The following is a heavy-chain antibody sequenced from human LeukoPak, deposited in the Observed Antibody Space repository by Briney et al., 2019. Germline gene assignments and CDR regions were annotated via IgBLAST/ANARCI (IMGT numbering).Heavy chain of an antibody. V-gene: IGHV4-61*08. D-gene: IGHD3-22*01. CDR3: ARAPSWGRDSSGPFDY. CDR1: GGSISSGGYY. J-gene: IGHJ4*02. Sequence: SETLSLTCTVSGGSISSGGYYWSWIRQHPGKGLEWIGYIYYSGSTNYNPSLKSRVTISVDTSKNQFSLKLSSVTAADTAVYYCARAPSWGRDSSGPFDYWGQGTLVTVSS. CDR2: IYYSGST.